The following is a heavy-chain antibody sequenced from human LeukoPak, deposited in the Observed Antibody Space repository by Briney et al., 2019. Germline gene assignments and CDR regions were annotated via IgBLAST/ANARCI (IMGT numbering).Heavy chain of an antibody. CDR3: AKDYDFWSGQLPLGGAFDI. J-gene: IGHJ3*02. CDR1: GFTFDDYA. Sequence: GGSLRLSCAASGFTFDDYAMHWVRQAPGKGLEWVSGISWNSGSIGYADSVKGRFTISRDNAKNSLYLQMNSLRAEDTALYHCAKDYDFWSGQLPLGGAFDIWGQGTMVTVSS. V-gene: IGHV3-9*01. CDR2: ISWNSGSI. D-gene: IGHD3-3*01.